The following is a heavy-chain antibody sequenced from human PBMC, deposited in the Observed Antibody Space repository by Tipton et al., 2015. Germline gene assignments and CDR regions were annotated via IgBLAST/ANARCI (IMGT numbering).Heavy chain of an antibody. CDR1: GYSISSGYY. CDR2: IRNSKYT. D-gene: IGHD5-12*01. CDR3: ARVPDSGFDAFDI. Sequence: GLVKPSETLSLTCDVSGYSISSGYYWNWIRQSPGKGLEWIGYIRNSKYTFYNPSLESRVTISVHTSKTQFSLSLTSVTAADTAVYYCARVPDSGFDAFDIWGQGTMVTVSS. J-gene: IGHJ3*02. V-gene: IGHV4-38-2*01.